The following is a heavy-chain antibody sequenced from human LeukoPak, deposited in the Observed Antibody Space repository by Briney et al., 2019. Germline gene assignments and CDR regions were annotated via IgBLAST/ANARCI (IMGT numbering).Heavy chain of an antibody. CDR2: ISGRSSHV. V-gene: IGHV3-21*01. Sequence: GGSLRLSCSASGFSFSDYDMNWVRQAPGKGLEWVSAISGRSSHVYYGESVKGRFTISRDNAKNSLYLQLDSLGVEDTAVYYCGRAFPPLRTSSAGDLWGQGTLVTISS. D-gene: IGHD3-16*01. CDR1: GFSFSDYD. J-gene: IGHJ1*01. CDR3: GRAFPPLRTSSAGDL.